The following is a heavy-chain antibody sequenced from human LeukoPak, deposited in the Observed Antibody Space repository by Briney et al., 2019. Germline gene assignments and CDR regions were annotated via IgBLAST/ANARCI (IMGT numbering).Heavy chain of an antibody. CDR1: SHSFSSSYC. J-gene: IGHJ4*02. D-gene: IGHD2-2*01. V-gene: IGHV4-38-2*02. Sequence: PSETLSLTCTVSSHSFSSSYCWGWIRPPPGKGLEWIETICQSDISFYNPSLKSRVTISVDTSKNQFSLKLSPVTAADTAVYYCARHLVSRDYWGQGTLVTVSS. CDR3: ARHLVSRDY. CDR2: ICQSDIS.